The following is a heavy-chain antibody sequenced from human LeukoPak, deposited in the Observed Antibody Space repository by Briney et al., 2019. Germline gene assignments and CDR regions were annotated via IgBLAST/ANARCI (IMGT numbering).Heavy chain of an antibody. V-gene: IGHV3-53*05. Sequence: GGSLRLSCAASGFTVSSNYMSWVRQAPGKGLEWVSVIYSGGSTYYADSVKGRFTISRDNSKNTLYLQMNSLRAEDTAVYYCARDGGYCTNGVCFCFDYWGQGTLVTVSS. D-gene: IGHD2-8*01. CDR3: ARDGGYCTNGVCFCFDY. CDR1: GFTVSSNY. CDR2: IYSGGST. J-gene: IGHJ4*02.